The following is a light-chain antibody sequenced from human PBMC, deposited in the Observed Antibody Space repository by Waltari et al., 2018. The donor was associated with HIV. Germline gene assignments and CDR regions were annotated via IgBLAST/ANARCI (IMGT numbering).Light chain of an antibody. CDR2: VNN. Sequence: QSVLTQPPSVSGAPGQRVTISCTGGSSNIGAGYGLPWFQQLPGTAPKLLIYVNNNRPSGVPDRFSGSTSGTSASLAITGLQADDEADYYCQSFDNSLSGGSYVFGTGTKVSVL. J-gene: IGLJ1*01. CDR3: QSFDNSLSGGSYV. CDR1: SSNIGAGYG. V-gene: IGLV1-40*01.